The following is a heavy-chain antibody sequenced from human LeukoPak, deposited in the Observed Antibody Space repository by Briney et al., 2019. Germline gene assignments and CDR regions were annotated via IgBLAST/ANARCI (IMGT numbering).Heavy chain of an antibody. D-gene: IGHD3-3*01. CDR2: INHSGNT. V-gene: IGHV4-34*01. Sequence: SETLSLTCAVYGESFSGYYWSWIRQPPGKGLEWIGEINHSGNTNYNPSLKSRVTISVDTSKNQFSLKLSSVTAADTAVYYCARHLTLGSGYYTHYYYYMDVWGKGTTVTVSS. CDR3: ARHLTLGSGYYTHYYYYMDV. J-gene: IGHJ6*03. CDR1: GESFSGYY.